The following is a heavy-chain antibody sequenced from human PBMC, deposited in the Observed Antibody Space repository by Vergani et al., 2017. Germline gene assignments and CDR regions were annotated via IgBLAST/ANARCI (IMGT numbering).Heavy chain of an antibody. CDR1: GFTFSSYW. CDR3: AKTTNYYDSSGRYYYGMDV. CDR2: INSDGSST. D-gene: IGHD3-22*01. V-gene: IGHV3-74*01. J-gene: IGHJ6*02. Sequence: EVQLVESGGGLVQPGGSLRLSCAASGFTFSSYWMHWVRQAPGKGLVWVSRINSDGSSTSYADSVKGRFTISRDNAKNTLYLQMNSLRAEDTAVYYCAKTTNYYDSSGRYYYGMDVWGQGTTVTVSS.